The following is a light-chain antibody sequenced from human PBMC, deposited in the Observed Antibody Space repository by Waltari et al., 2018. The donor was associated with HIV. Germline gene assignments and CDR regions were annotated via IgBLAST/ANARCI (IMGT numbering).Light chain of an antibody. CDR2: DDN. V-gene: IGLV3-21*02. CDR3: QVWDSGSDHPDVV. CDR1: NIGSKS. Sequence: SYVLTPPTSVSVAPGQTARITCGGNNIGSKSEHWYQQKPGQAPVLVVYDDNDRPSGIPERFFGSNSGNTATLTITRVEAGDEADYYCQVWDSGSDHPDVVFGGGTKLTVL. J-gene: IGLJ2*01.